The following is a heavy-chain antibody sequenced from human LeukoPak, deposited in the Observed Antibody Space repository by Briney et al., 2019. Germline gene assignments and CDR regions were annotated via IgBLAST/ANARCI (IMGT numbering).Heavy chain of an antibody. J-gene: IGHJ6*02. D-gene: IGHD3-16*01. Sequence: GGSLRLSCAASGFTFSSYSMNWARQAPGKGLEWVASINHNGNVNYYVDSVKGRFTISRDNAKNSLYLQMSNLRAEDTAVYFCERGGGLDVWGQGATVTVSS. CDR2: INHNGNVN. V-gene: IGHV3-7*03. CDR3: ERGGGLDV. CDR1: GFTFSSYS.